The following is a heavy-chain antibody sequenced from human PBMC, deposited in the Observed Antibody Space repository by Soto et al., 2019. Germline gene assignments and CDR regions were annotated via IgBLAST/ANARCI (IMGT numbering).Heavy chain of an antibody. J-gene: IGHJ4*02. CDR2: IGATGADT. D-gene: IGHD3-22*01. CDR3: AKPISGHYTFDS. V-gene: IGHV3-23*01. Sequence: EVQLLESGGGLVQPGGSLRLSCAASGFTFRIYAMTWVRQAPGKGLEWVSTIGATGADTYYADSVKGRFTISRDNSKNPLFVEMNGLRAEDTAVYYCAKPISGHYTFDSWGQGTLVTVSS. CDR1: GFTFRIYA.